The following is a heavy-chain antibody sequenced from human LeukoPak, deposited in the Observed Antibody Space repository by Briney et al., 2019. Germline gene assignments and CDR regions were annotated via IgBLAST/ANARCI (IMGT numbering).Heavy chain of an antibody. D-gene: IGHD1-14*01. Sequence: PSETLSLTCTVSDGSISSGSYYWGWIRQPPGKGLEWIGSIYYSGSTYYNPSLKSRVTISLDTSKNQFSLKLNSVTAADTSVYSCARHFSGHRYRGFDYWGQGTLVTVSS. CDR3: ARHFSGHRYRGFDY. CDR2: IYYSGST. CDR1: DGSISSGSYY. J-gene: IGHJ4*02. V-gene: IGHV4-39*01.